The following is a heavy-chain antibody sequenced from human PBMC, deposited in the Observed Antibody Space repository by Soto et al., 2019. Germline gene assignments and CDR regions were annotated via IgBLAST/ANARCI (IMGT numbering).Heavy chain of an antibody. CDR2: IYWDDDK. Sequence: QITLKESGPTLVKHTQTLTLTCTFSGVSLSTSGVGVSWIRQPPGKALEWLALIYWDDDKRYSPSLKSRLTITKDTSKSPVVLTTTTMDPVDTATYYCAHNSRTVYLDVWCKGTTVTVSS. CDR1: GVSLSTSGVG. V-gene: IGHV2-5*02. CDR3: AHNSRTVYLDV. J-gene: IGHJ6*03. D-gene: IGHD4-17*01.